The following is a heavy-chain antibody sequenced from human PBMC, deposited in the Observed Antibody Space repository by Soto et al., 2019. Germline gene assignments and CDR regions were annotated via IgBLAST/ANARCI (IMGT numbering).Heavy chain of an antibody. D-gene: IGHD2-2*01. CDR1: GGSFSGYY. CDR3: ARGDIVVVPAARNNWFDH. CDR2: INHSGST. Sequence: SETLSLTCAVYGGSFSGYYWSWIRQPPGKGLEWIGEINHSGSTNYNPSLKSRVTISVDTYKNQFSLKLSSVTAADKAVYYCARGDIVVVPAARNNWFDHWGKGTLVKVSS. V-gene: IGHV4-34*01. J-gene: IGHJ5*02.